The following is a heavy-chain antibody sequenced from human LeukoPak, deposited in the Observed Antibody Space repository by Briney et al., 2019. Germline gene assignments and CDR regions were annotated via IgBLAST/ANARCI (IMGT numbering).Heavy chain of an antibody. D-gene: IGHD6-13*01. CDR3: ARSEGYSSSYYYYYMDV. CDR1: GYSISNGYY. J-gene: IGHJ6*03. Sequence: KSSETLSLTCTVSGYSISNGYYWSWIRQPPGQGLEWIGYIYYSGSTNYNPSLKSRVTISVDTSKNQFSLKLSSVTAADTAVYYCARSEGYSSSYYYYYMDVWGKGTTVTVSS. CDR2: IYYSGST. V-gene: IGHV4-59*01.